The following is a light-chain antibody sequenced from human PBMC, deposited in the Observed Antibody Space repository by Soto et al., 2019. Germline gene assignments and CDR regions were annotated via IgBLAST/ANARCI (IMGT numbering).Light chain of an antibody. CDR1: ESVSSTS. CDR3: QQSYNSPFN. Sequence: EIVLTQSPATLSLSPGERATLSCRASESVSSTSLTWLQHRPGQAPRLLIYDVSTRAPGIPARFSGSGSGTDFTLTISNLEPEDFATYYCQQSYNSPFNFGPGTKVDMK. V-gene: IGKV3-11*01. CDR2: DVS. J-gene: IGKJ3*01.